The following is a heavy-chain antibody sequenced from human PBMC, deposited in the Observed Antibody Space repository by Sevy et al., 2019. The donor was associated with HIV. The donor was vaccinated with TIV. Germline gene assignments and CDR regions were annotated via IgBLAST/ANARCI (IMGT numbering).Heavy chain of an antibody. D-gene: IGHD2-15*01. V-gene: IGHV1-2*02. CDR2: INPNSGGT. J-gene: IGHJ5*02. CDR3: AREVGYCSGGSCYSGSWFDP. CDR1: GYTFTGYY. Sequence: ASVKVSCKASGYTFTGYYMHWVRQAPGQGLEWMGWINPNSGGTNYAQKFQGRVTMTRDTSISTAYMELSGLRSDGTAVYYCAREVGYCSGGSCYSGSWFDPWGQGTLVTVSS.